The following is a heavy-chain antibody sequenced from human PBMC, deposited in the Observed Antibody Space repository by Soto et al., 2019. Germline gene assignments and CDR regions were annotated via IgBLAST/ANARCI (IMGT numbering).Heavy chain of an antibody. D-gene: IGHD2-8*01. CDR3: ARRTWGMDV. J-gene: IGHJ6*02. CDR2: IFHSGNT. V-gene: IGHV4-4*02. Sequence: QVQLQESGPGLVKPSGTLSLTCAVSSGSIDTTNWWSWVRQPPGKGLEWIGEIFHSGNTYYNQSRASQVTIAGDTSKNQFSLNLRSVTAADTAVYFCARRTWGMDVWGQGNTVTVSS. CDR1: SGSIDTTNW.